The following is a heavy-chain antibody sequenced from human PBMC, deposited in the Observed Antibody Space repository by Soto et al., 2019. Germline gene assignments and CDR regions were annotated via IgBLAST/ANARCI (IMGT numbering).Heavy chain of an antibody. Sequence: VASVKVSCKASGYTFTSYDINWVRQATGQGLEWMGWMNPNSGNTGYAQKFQGRVTMTRNTSISTAYMELSSLRSEDTAVYYCARASGFGELFYYYYGMDVWGQGTTVTVSS. CDR2: MNPNSGNT. CDR3: ARASGFGELFYYYYGMDV. V-gene: IGHV1-8*01. J-gene: IGHJ6*02. D-gene: IGHD3-10*01. CDR1: GYTFTSYD.